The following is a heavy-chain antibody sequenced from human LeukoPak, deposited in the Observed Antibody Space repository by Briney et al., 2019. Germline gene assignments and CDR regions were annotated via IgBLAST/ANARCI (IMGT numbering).Heavy chain of an antibody. CDR1: GASTSHFY. D-gene: IGHD5-12*01. J-gene: IGHJ3*02. Sequence: PSETLSLTCTVSGASTSHFYWNWIRRPPGRGLEWIGYMHNSGSSKHNPSLKSRVTISIDTSKNQFSLQLTSVTAADTAIYYCARSAEWLRNAFDIWGQGTMVSVSS. V-gene: IGHV4-59*01. CDR3: ARSAEWLRNAFDI. CDR2: MHNSGSS.